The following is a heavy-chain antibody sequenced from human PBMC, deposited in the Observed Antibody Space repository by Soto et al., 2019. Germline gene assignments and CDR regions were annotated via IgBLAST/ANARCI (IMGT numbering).Heavy chain of an antibody. Sequence: PSETLSLTCTVSGGSISSSSYYWGWIRQPPGKGLEWIGSIYYSGSTYYNPSLKSRVTISVDTSKNQFSLKLSSVTAADTAVYYCARIPYAVYYFDYWGQGTLVTVS. V-gene: IGHV4-39*01. J-gene: IGHJ4*02. CDR3: ARIPYAVYYFDY. D-gene: IGHD2-2*01. CDR2: IYYSGST. CDR1: GGSISSSSYY.